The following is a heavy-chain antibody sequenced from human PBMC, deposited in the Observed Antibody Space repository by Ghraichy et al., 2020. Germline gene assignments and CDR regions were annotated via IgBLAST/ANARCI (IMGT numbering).Heavy chain of an antibody. CDR2: INHSGSI. D-gene: IGHD3-3*01. CDR1: GGSFSGYY. Sequence: ESLNISCAVYGGSFSGYYWSWIRQPPGKGLEWIGEINHSGSINYNPSLKSRVTISVDTSKNQFSLKLSSVTAADTAVYYCASAVFGVVTLGYYYYYMDVWGKGTTVTVSS. J-gene: IGHJ6*03. V-gene: IGHV4-34*01. CDR3: ASAVFGVVTLGYYYYYMDV.